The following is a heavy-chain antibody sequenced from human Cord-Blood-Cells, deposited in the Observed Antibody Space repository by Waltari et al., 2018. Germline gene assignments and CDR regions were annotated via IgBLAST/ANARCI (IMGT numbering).Heavy chain of an antibody. CDR2: INHRGST. D-gene: IGHD3-16*01. J-gene: IGHJ2*01. V-gene: IGHV4-34*01. CDR1: GGSFSGYY. CDR3: ARHQGDSRGYFDL. Sequence: QVQLQQWGAGLLKPSETLSLTCAVYGGSFSGYYWSWIRQPPGKGLEWIGEINHRGSTNYTPALKSRVTVSVDTSRNQFSLKLSSVTAADTAVYYCARHQGDSRGYFDLWGRGTLVTVSS.